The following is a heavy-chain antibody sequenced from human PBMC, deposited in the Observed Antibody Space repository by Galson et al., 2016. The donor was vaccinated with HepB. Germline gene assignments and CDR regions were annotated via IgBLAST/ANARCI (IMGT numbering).Heavy chain of an antibody. J-gene: IGHJ6*02. CDR1: GYTFTAYY. CDR3: AGDEGADSGMDV. Sequence: SVKVSCKASGYTFTAYYVHWVRQAPGQGLEWLGWINSKSGDAICAQKFRGRVSMTRDTSLATAYMELSGLNSDDTATYYCAGDEGADSGMDVWGQGTTVTVSS. V-gene: IGHV1-2*02. CDR2: INSKSGDA.